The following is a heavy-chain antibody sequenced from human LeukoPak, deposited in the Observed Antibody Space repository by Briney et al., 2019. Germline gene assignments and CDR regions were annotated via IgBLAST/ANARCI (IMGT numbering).Heavy chain of an antibody. CDR3: ARIYYYYGMDV. V-gene: IGHV4-59*01. Sequence: PSETLSLTCTVSGGSISSYYWSWIRQPPGKGLEWIGYIYYTGRTNYNPSLESRVTISIDTSKTQFSLNLNSVTAADTAVYYCARIYYYYGMDVWGQGTTVTVSS. CDR1: GGSISSYY. CDR2: IYYTGRT. J-gene: IGHJ6*02.